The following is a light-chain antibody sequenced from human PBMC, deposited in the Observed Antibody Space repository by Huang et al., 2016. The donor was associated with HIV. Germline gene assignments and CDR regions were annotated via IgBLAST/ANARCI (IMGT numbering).Light chain of an antibody. J-gene: IGKJ2*01. CDR2: KAS. V-gene: IGKV1-5*03. Sequence: DIQMTQSPSTLSASVGDRVTITSRASQSISSWLAWYQQKPGKAPKLRIYKASSLESGVPSRFSGSGSGTEFTLTISSLQPDDFATYYCQQYNSYSPYTFGQGTKLEIK. CDR1: QSISSW. CDR3: QQYNSYSPYT.